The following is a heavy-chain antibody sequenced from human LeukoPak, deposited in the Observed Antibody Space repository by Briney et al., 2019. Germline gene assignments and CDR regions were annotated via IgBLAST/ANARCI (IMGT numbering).Heavy chain of an antibody. CDR1: GYTFTSYY. V-gene: IGHV1-46*01. D-gene: IGHD6-19*01. J-gene: IGHJ4*02. CDR2: INPSGGST. CDR3: AREDSSGWYYFDY. Sequence: ASVKVSCKASGYTFTSYYMHWVRQAPGQGLEWMGIINPSGGSTSYALKFQGRVTMTRDTSMSTVYMELSSLRSEDTAVYYCAREDSSGWYYFDYWGQGTLVTVSS.